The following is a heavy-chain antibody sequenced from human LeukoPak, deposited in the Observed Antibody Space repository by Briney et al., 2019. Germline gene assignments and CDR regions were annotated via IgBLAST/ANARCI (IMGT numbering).Heavy chain of an antibody. J-gene: IGHJ3*02. Sequence: SGGSLRLSCAASGFTFSSYAMHWVRQAPGKGLEWVAVISYDGSNKYYADSVKGRFTISRDNSKNTLYLQMNSLRAEDTAVYYCARDCYYGDSLPDAFDIWGQGTMVTVSS. V-gene: IGHV3-30-3*01. D-gene: IGHD4-17*01. CDR1: GFTFSSYA. CDR3: ARDCYYGDSLPDAFDI. CDR2: ISYDGSNK.